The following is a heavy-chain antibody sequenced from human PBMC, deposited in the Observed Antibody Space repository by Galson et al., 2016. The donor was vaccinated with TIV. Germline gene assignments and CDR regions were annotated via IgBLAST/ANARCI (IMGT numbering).Heavy chain of an antibody. J-gene: IGHJ6*02. CDR2: IKQDGSEK. V-gene: IGHV3-7*01. Sequence: SLRLSCAASGFTFSNYWMSWVRQAPGKGLEWVANIKQDGSEKYYVDSVKGRFTISRDNAKNSLFLQMNSLRAEDTALYYCLKAMDVWGQGTTVTVSS. CDR1: GFTFSNYW. CDR3: LKAMDV.